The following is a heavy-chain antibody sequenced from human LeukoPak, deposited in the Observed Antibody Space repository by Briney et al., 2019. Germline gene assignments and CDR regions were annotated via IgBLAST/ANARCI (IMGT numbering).Heavy chain of an antibody. CDR3: ANFPPYYDSSGLDY. J-gene: IGHJ4*02. CDR2: IFGAGKNTT. Sequence: GGSLRLSCAASGFTFSSYAMSWVRQAPGKGLEWVSIIFGAGKNTTYYADSVKGRFTVSRDNAKNTLYLQMNSLRAEDTAVYYCANFPPYYDSSGLDYWGQGTLVTVSS. CDR1: GFTFSSYA. D-gene: IGHD3-22*01. V-gene: IGHV3-23*03.